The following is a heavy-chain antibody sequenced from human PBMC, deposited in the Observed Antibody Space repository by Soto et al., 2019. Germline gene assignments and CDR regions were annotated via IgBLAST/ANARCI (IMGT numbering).Heavy chain of an antibody. J-gene: IGHJ4*02. Sequence: EVQLVESGGGLVQPGRSLRLSCAASGFTSNDYAMHWVRQGPGRGLEWVSGIYGNGGCVGYADSVKGRFTISRDNAKNSLYLQMNSLRVEDTAFYYCVRDVQPGGAGYWGQGTQVTVSS. CDR2: IYGNGGCV. CDR1: GFTSNDYA. CDR3: VRDVQPGGAGY. V-gene: IGHV3-9*02.